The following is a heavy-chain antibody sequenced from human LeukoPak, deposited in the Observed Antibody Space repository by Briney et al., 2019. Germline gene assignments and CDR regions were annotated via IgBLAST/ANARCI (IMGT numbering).Heavy chain of an antibody. CDR3: ARDQLVVGWELLKGYYYGMDV. D-gene: IGHD1-26*01. J-gene: IGHJ6*02. Sequence: ASVKVSCKASGGTFSSYAISWVRQAPGQGLEWMGGIIPIFGTANYAQKFQGRVTITADESTSTAYMELSSLRSEDTAVYYCARDQLVVGWELLKGYYYGMDVWGQGTTVTVSS. CDR1: GGTFSSYA. CDR2: IIPIFGTA. V-gene: IGHV1-69*13.